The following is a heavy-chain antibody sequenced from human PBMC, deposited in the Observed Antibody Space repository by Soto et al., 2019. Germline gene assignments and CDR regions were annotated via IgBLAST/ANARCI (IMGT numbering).Heavy chain of an antibody. CDR2: ITAFNGNT. J-gene: IGHJ4*02. V-gene: IGHV1-18*01. D-gene: IGHD3-3*01. CDR1: GYTFTDYG. CDR3: ARISQSDFWSGYYYFFDY. Sequence: QVHLVQSGAEVEKPGASVKVSCKASGYTFTDYGISWVRQAPGQGLQWMGWITAFNGNTKYAQKFQGRVTMTTDTSTSTAYMELRSLESDDTAVYYCARISQSDFWSGYYYFFDYWGQGTLVTVSS.